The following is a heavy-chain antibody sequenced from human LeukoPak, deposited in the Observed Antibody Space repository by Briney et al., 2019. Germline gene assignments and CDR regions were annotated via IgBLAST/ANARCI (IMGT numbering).Heavy chain of an antibody. CDR3: TRKTPGRTPFDY. V-gene: IGHV3-23*01. J-gene: IGHJ4*02. CDR1: GFTFSSYG. CDR2: ISGSGGST. D-gene: IGHD2-15*01. Sequence: GGTLRLSRAASGFTFSSYGMSWVRQAPGKGLEWVSAISGSGGSTYYADSVKGRFTISRDNSKNTLYLQMNSLRAEDTAVYYCTRKTPGRTPFDYWGQGILVTVSS.